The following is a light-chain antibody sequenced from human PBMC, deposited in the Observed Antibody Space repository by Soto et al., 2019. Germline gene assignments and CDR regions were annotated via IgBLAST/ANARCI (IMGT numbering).Light chain of an antibody. J-gene: IGKJ5*01. CDR2: GAS. CDR3: EHHNDWPFT. CDR1: QRVTDN. V-gene: IGKV3-15*01. Sequence: EMGMTQSPATLSVSQGDSATLSCPASQRVTDNFAWFHQKPGQAPRLLIYGASTRATGVPLRFSGSGSGTEFSLTISSLQSEDFGIYYCEHHNDWPFTFGQGTRLEIK.